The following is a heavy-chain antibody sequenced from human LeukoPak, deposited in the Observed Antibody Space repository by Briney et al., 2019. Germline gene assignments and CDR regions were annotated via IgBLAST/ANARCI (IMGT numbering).Heavy chain of an antibody. V-gene: IGHV4-30-2*01. CDR3: ARSIEGSSSQTFDY. CDR2: IYHSGST. CDR1: GGSISSGGYS. J-gene: IGHJ4*02. D-gene: IGHD6-6*01. Sequence: PSETLSLTCADSGGSISSGGYSWSWIRQPPGKGLEWIGYIYHSGSTYYNPSLKSRVTISVDRSKNQFSLKLSSVTAADTAVYYCARSIEGSSSQTFDYWGREPWSPSPQ.